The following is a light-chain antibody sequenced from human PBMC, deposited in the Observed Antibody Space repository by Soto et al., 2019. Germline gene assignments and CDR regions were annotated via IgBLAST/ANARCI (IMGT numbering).Light chain of an antibody. CDR2: GIS. Sequence: QSVLTQPPSVSGAPGQRVTISCTGSSSNIGAGYDVHWYQQLPGTAPKLLIYGISNRPSGVPDRFSGSKSGTSASLAITGLQAEDEAHYYCQSYDSSLIGWVFGGGTKLTVL. CDR1: SSNIGAGYD. V-gene: IGLV1-40*01. CDR3: QSYDSSLIGWV. J-gene: IGLJ3*02.